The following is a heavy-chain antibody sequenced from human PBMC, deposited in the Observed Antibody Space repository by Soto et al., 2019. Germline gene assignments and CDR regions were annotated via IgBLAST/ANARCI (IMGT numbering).Heavy chain of an antibody. J-gene: IGHJ6*02. V-gene: IGHV1-2*04. CDR1: GYTFTVYY. Sequence: PSVKVSCMASGYTFTVYYMHWVLQAPEQGLEWMGWINPNSGGTNYAQKFQGWVTMTRDTSISTAYMELSRLRSDDTAVYYCAREGGYYDILTGYWGADYYYYGMDVWGQGTTVTVS. CDR2: INPNSGGT. D-gene: IGHD3-9*01. CDR3: AREGGYYDILTGYWGADYYYYGMDV.